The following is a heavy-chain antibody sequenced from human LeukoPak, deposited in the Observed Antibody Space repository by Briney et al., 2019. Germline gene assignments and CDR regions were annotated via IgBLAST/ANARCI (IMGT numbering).Heavy chain of an antibody. V-gene: IGHV1-18*01. CDR1: GYTFTRYG. Sequence: GSVKVSFKASGYTFTRYGISWVRQAPGQGLEWMGWISAYNGNTNYAQKLQGRVTMTTDTSTSTAYMELRSLRSDDTAVYYCAREMGSSGYYYKPHNWFDPWGQGALVTVSS. CDR2: ISAYNGNT. J-gene: IGHJ5*02. D-gene: IGHD3-22*01. CDR3: AREMGSSGYYYKPHNWFDP.